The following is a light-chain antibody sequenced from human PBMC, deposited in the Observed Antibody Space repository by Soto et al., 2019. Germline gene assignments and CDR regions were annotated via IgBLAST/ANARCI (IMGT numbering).Light chain of an antibody. CDR1: QSVTSNY. Sequence: EVVLTQSPGTVSLSPGERATLSCRASQSVTSNYLAWYQQKPGQAPRLLIYDASSRATGIPDRFSGSGSGTAFTLSISRQESEDFSVDYYHHYSSSVTWTFGQGTKVEIK. CDR3: HHYSSSVTWT. J-gene: IGKJ1*01. V-gene: IGKV3-20*01. CDR2: DAS.